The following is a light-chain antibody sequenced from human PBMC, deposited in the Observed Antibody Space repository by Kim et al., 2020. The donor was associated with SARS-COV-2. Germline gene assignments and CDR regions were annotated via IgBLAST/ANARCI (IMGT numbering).Light chain of an antibody. Sequence: QSITISCTGTSSDVGGYNYVSWYQQHPGKAPKLMIYDVSNRPSGVSNRFSGSKSGNTASLTISGLQAEDEADYYCSSYTSSSTAYVFGTGTQVTVL. V-gene: IGLV2-14*03. CDR2: DVS. CDR1: SSDVGGYNY. CDR3: SSYTSSSTAYV. J-gene: IGLJ1*01.